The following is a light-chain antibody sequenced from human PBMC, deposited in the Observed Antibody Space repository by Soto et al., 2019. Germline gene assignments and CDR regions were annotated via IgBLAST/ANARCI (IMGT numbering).Light chain of an antibody. V-gene: IGKV1-27*01. CDR3: QKYNSAPPWT. CDR1: QGISNY. J-gene: IGKJ1*01. Sequence: DIQLTQSPSSLSASVGDRVTITCRASQGISNYLAWYQQKPGKVPKLLIYAASTLQSGVHSRFSGSGSGTDFTLTISSLQPEDVATYYWQKYNSAPPWTFGQGTKVEIK. CDR2: AAS.